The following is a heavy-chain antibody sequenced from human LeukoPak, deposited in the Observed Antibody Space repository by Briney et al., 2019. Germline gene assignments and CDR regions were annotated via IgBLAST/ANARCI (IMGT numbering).Heavy chain of an antibody. J-gene: IGHJ4*02. V-gene: IGHV4-59*01. CDR2: IYYSGNT. CDR1: GVSMSSNY. Sequence: SETLSLTCSVSGVSMSSNYWSWIRQPPGKGLEWIGYIYYSGNTNYNPSLKSRVTISLDTSKSQFSLKLSSVTAADTAVYYCARSTWLLDKWGQGTLVTVSS. CDR3: ARSTWLLDK. D-gene: IGHD5-12*01.